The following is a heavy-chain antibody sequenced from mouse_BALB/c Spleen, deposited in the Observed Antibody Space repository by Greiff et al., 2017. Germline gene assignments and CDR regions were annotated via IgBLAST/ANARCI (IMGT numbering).Heavy chain of an antibody. CDR1: GFSLTSYD. CDR2: IWTGGGT. V-gene: IGHV2-9-2*01. Sequence: QVQLKQSGPGLVAPSQSLSITCTVSGFSLTSYDISWIRQPPGKGLEWLGVIWTGGGTNYNSAFMSRLSISKDNSKSQVFLKMNSLQTDDTAIYYCVRTPDYWGQGTTLTVSS. J-gene: IGHJ2*01. CDR3: VRTPDY.